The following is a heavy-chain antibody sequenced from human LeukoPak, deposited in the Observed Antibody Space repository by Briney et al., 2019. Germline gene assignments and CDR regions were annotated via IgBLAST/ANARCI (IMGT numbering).Heavy chain of an antibody. V-gene: IGHV3-23*01. Sequence: GGSLRLSCAVSGFTFRDAAMTWVRQAPGKGLEWVSLISSSGNNAYYADSVKGRFTISRDNSKNTLSLQMNSLRVEATAIYYCAKDIQLSTWGLGTMVTVSS. CDR1: GFTFRDAA. CDR3: AKDIQLST. CDR2: ISSSGNNA. J-gene: IGHJ3*01. D-gene: IGHD5-24*01.